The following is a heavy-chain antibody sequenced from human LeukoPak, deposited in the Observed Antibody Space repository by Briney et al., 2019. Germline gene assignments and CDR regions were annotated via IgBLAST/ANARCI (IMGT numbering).Heavy chain of an antibody. CDR3: ARVRDGSGYYKPIAEYFQH. J-gene: IGHJ1*01. CDR1: GYSFTSYW. Sequence: GESLKISYKGSGYSFTSYWIGWVRQMPGKGLEWMGIIYPGDSDTRYSPSFQGQVTISADKSISTAYLQWSSLKASDTAMYYCARVRDGSGYYKPIAEYFQHWGQGTLVTVSS. CDR2: IYPGDSDT. V-gene: IGHV5-51*01. D-gene: IGHD3-3*01.